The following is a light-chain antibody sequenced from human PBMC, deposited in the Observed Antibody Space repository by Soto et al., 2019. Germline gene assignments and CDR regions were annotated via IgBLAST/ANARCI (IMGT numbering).Light chain of an antibody. J-gene: IGLJ2*01. CDR1: SSDVGGYNY. Sequence: QSVLTQPASVSGSPGQSITISCTGTSSDVGGYNYVSWYQQHPGKAPKLMIYNVTNRPSGVSTRFSCSKYDNTASLTISGLQYASEADYYCNSYTSSTTVVFGGGTKLTVL. CDR2: NVT. V-gene: IGLV2-14*01. CDR3: NSYTSSTTVV.